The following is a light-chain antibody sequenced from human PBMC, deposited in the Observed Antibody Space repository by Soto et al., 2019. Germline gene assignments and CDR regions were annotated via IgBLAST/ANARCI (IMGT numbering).Light chain of an antibody. CDR3: QQRSNWLSLT. J-gene: IGKJ4*01. Sequence: DIQMTQSPSSLSASVGDRVTITCRASQNIRSWLAWYQQKPGKAPRLLIYKASSLESGVPARFSGSGSGTDFTLTISSLEPEDFAVYYCQQRSNWLSLTFGGGTKVDIK. CDR1: QNIRSW. CDR2: KAS. V-gene: IGKV1-5*03.